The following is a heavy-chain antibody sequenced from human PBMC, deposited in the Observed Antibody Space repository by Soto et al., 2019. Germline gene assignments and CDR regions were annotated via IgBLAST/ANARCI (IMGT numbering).Heavy chain of an antibody. V-gene: IGHV4-59*01. J-gene: IGHJ4*02. D-gene: IGHD2-15*01. Sequence: PSETLSLTCTVSGGSISSYYWSWIRQPPGKGLEWIGYIYYSESTNYNPSFKSRVTISVDTSKNQFSLKLSSVTAADTAVYYCAGTRGYCSGGSCPTVVDYWGQGTLVTVSS. CDR1: GGSISSYY. CDR3: AGTRGYCSGGSCPTVVDY. CDR2: IYYSEST.